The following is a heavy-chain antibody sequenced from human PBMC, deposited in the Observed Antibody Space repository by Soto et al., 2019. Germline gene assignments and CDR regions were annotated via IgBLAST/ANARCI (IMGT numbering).Heavy chain of an antibody. CDR2: IWYDGSNK. D-gene: IGHD6-13*01. CDR1: GFTFSSYV. CDR3: ARDEGDSSSWSFDY. J-gene: IGHJ4*02. V-gene: IGHV3-33*01. Sequence: PGGSLRLSCAASGFTFSSYVMHWVRQSPGKGLEWVAVIWYDGSNKYYADSVKGRFTISRDNSKNTLYLQMNSLRAEDTAVYYCARDEGDSSSWSFDYWGQGTLVTVSS.